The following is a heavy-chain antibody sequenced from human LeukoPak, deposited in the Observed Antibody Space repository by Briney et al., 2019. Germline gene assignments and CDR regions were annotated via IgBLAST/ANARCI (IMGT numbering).Heavy chain of an antibody. CDR3: ARGVPHYSSWPFDY. J-gene: IGHJ4*02. Sequence: SVKVSCKASGYSFTAYGITWMRQAPGQGLEWMGGIIPIFGTANYAQKFQGRVTITTDESTSTAYMELSSLRSEDTAVYYCARGVPHYSSWPFDYWGQGTLVTVSS. V-gene: IGHV1-69*05. CDR2: IIPIFGTA. CDR1: GYSFTAYG. D-gene: IGHD6-13*01.